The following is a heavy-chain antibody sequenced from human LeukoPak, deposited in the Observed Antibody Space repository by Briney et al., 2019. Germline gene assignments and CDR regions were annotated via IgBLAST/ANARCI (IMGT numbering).Heavy chain of an antibody. CDR3: ARATRIHDAFDI. CDR2: IIPIFGTA. D-gene: IGHD1-14*01. V-gene: IGHV1-69*05. CDR1: GGTFSSYA. J-gene: IGHJ3*02. Sequence: SVKVSCKASGGTFSSYAISWVRQAPGQGLEWMGGIIPIFGTANYAQKFQGRVTMTRDTSTSTVYMELSSLRSEDTAVYYCARATRIHDAFDIWGQGTMVTVSS.